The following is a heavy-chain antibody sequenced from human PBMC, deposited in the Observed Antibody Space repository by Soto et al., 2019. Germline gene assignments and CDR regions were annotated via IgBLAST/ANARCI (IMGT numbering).Heavy chain of an antibody. D-gene: IGHD3-9*01. CDR1: GDSLSSGGHY. J-gene: IGHJ4*02. CDR3: ARVDHRGYFAILTDY. CDR2: IYDSVNT. V-gene: IGHV4-31*02. Sequence: SETLSLTXTVSGDSLSSGGHYWSWIRQHPGKGLEWIGHIYDSVNTYYSPSLRSRVTISADMSKNQFSLNLRSVTAADTAVYYCARVDHRGYFAILTDYWGQGALVTVSS.